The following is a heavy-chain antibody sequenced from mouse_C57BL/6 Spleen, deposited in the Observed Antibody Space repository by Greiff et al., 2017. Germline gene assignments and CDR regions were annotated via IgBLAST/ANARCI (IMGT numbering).Heavy chain of an antibody. CDR2: IQPNSGST. CDR3: ARGDDYDGEFAY. V-gene: IGHV1-64*01. CDR1: GYTFTSYW. Sequence: VQLQQPGAELVKPGASVKLSCKASGYTFTSYWMPWVKQRPGQGLEWIGMIQPNSGSTNYNEKFKSKATLTVDKSSSTAYMQLSSLTSEDSAVYYCARGDDYDGEFAYWGQGTLVTVSA. D-gene: IGHD2-4*01. J-gene: IGHJ3*01.